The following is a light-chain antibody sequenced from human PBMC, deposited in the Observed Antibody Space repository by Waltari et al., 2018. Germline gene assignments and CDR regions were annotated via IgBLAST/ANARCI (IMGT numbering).Light chain of an antibody. V-gene: IGKV1-39*01. CDR2: AAS. CDR1: QSVSKW. Sequence: DIQMTQSPSTLSASVGDRVTMTCRASQSVSKWVAWYQQRPGKAPNLLISAASRLHSGVPSRFSGSGSGTDFTLTINRLQAEDFATYYCQQSSTNPYTFGRGTRLEIK. J-gene: IGKJ2*01. CDR3: QQSSTNPYT.